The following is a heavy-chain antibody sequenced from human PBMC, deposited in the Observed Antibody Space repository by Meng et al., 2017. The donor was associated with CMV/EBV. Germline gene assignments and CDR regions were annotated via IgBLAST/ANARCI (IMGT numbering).Heavy chain of an antibody. CDR2: IRYDGSRK. CDR3: TKDRLVGATTGFDF. V-gene: IGHV3-30*02. Sequence: QVQVGDSGGGVVQPGGSLRLSCVASGFTFSTYGMHWVRQAPGKGLEWVTFIRYDGSRKYYADSVKGRFTISRDNSKNTLYLQMNNLRAEDTAVYYCTKDRLVGATTGFDFWGQGTLVTVSS. CDR1: GFTFSTYG. J-gene: IGHJ4*02. D-gene: IGHD1-26*01.